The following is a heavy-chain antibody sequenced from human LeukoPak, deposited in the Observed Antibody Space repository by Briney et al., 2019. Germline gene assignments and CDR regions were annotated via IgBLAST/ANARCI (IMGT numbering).Heavy chain of an antibody. CDR1: GGSISSSSYY. CDR2: IYYSGST. CDR3: ARDSDLTMVRGNYNWFDP. D-gene: IGHD3-10*01. V-gene: IGHV4-39*07. Sequence: SETLSLTCTVSGGSISSSSYYWGWIRQPPGKGLEWIGSIYYSGSTYYNPSLKSRVTISVDTSKNQFSLKLSSVTAADTAVYYCARDSDLTMVRGNYNWFDPWGQGTLVTVSS. J-gene: IGHJ5*02.